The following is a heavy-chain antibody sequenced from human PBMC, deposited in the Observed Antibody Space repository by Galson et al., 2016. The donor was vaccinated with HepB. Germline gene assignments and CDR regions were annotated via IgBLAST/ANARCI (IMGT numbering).Heavy chain of an antibody. Sequence: SLRLSCAASGFTFSSYAMHWVRQTPGKGLEWVAVISYDGRNKYYADTVKGRFTISSDNSKSTLYLQMSSLRAEDTAVYYCSRDNDNHGDYAIDYWGQGTLVTVSS. J-gene: IGHJ4*02. D-gene: IGHD4-17*01. CDR2: ISYDGRNK. V-gene: IGHV3-30*04. CDR1: GFTFSSYA. CDR3: SRDNDNHGDYAIDY.